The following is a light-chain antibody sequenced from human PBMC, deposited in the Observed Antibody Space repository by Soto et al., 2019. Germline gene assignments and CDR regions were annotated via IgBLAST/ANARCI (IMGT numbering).Light chain of an antibody. Sequence: EIVMTKSPATLSASPGARGTLSCRASQSVSSNLAWYQQKPGQAPRLLIYGASARATGIPSRFSGSVSGTEFTLTISSLQSEDFAVYYCPQYNNWPRTFGQGTKVDTK. V-gene: IGKV3-15*01. J-gene: IGKJ1*01. CDR3: PQYNNWPRT. CDR2: GAS. CDR1: QSVSSN.